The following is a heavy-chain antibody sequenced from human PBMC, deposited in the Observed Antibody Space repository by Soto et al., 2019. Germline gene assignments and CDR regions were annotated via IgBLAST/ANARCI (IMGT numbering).Heavy chain of an antibody. CDR1: GYTFTSYA. CDR2: INAGNGNT. D-gene: IGHD3-22*01. V-gene: IGHV1-3*01. J-gene: IGHJ4*02. Sequence: ASVKVSCKASGYTFTSYAMHWVRQAPGQRLEWMGWINAGNGNTKYSQKFQGRVTITRDTSASTAYMELSSLRAEDTALYYCVKQRGSGIIVIPPGYWGQGTLVTVSS. CDR3: VKQRGSGIIVIPPGY.